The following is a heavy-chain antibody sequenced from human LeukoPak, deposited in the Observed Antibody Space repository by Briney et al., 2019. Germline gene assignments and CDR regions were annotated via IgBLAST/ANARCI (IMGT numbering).Heavy chain of an antibody. D-gene: IGHD6-19*01. Sequence: GGSLRLSCAASGFTFSDHYMDWVRQAPGKGLEWVGRIRNKANSYTTEYAASVKGRFTISRDDSKNSLYLQMNSLRAEDTAVYYCAKSRVAVARLGRGYYFDYWGQGTLVTVSS. CDR2: IRNKANSYTT. J-gene: IGHJ4*02. CDR1: GFTFSDHY. V-gene: IGHV3-72*01. CDR3: AKSRVAVARLGRGYYFDY.